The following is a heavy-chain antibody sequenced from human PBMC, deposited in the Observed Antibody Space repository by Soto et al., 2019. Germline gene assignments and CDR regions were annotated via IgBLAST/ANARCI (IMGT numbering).Heavy chain of an antibody. Sequence: SVKVSCKASGGTFSSYAISWVRQAPGQGLEWMGGIIPIFGTANYAQKFQGRVTITADESTSTAYMELSSLRSEDTAVYYCAREGRRGYSYGYFWFDPWGQGTLVTVSS. CDR3: AREGRRGYSYGYFWFDP. D-gene: IGHD5-18*01. CDR2: IIPIFGTA. V-gene: IGHV1-69*13. J-gene: IGHJ5*02. CDR1: GGTFSSYA.